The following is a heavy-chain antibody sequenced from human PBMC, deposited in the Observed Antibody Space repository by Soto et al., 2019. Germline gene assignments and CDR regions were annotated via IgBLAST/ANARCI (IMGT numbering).Heavy chain of an antibody. J-gene: IGHJ6*02. Sequence: QVQLQESGPGLVKPSETLSLTCTVSGGSIIDYYCSWFRQPPGKGLELIGYINHNGYSAYNLSLRRRGPMSVDTSTTHFSLTLDSVTATDTAVYYCARQGYGPLHGLVDVWGQGTTVIVS. D-gene: IGHD1-1*01. CDR2: INHNGYS. CDR1: GGSIIDYY. CDR3: ARQGYGPLHGLVDV. V-gene: IGHV4-59*08.